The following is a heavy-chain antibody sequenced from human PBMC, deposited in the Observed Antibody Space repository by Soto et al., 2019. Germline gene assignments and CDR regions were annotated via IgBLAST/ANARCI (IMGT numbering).Heavy chain of an antibody. D-gene: IGHD1-26*01. CDR2: ILPIRGIA. CDR1: GGTFSSYT. J-gene: IGHJ3*02. V-gene: IGHV1-69*02. CDR3: ARLIVGASMESFDI. Sequence: ASVKVSCKASGGTFSSYTISWVRRALGQGFGWMGRILPIRGIANVAQKFPGGFTITAEKSTSTAYMELSSLRSEDTAVYYCARLIVGASMESFDIWCQGTMVTGSS.